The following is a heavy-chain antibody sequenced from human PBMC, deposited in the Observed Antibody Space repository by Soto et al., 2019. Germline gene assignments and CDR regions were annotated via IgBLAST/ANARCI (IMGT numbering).Heavy chain of an antibody. D-gene: IGHD3-10*01. Sequence: GGSLRLSCAASGFTFSSYGMHWVRQAPGKGLEWVAVIWYDGSNKYYADSVKGRFTISRDNSKNTLYLQMNSLRAEDTAVYYCARELWFGELFLGYYYYGMDVWGQGTTVTVSS. CDR1: GFTFSSYG. CDR3: ARELWFGELFLGYYYYGMDV. V-gene: IGHV3-33*01. CDR2: IWYDGSNK. J-gene: IGHJ6*02.